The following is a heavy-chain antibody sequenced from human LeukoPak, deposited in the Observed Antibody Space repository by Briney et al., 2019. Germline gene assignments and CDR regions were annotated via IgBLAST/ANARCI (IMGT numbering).Heavy chain of an antibody. CDR3: ARGRLINTAMDHYFDY. J-gene: IGHJ4*02. D-gene: IGHD5-18*01. CDR1: GGSFSGYY. V-gene: IGHV4-34*01. CDR2: INHSGST. Sequence: SETLSLTCAVYGGSFSGYYWGWIRQPPGKGLEWIGEINHSGSTNYNPSLKSRVTISVDTSKNQFSLKLSSVTAADTAVYYCARGRLINTAMDHYFDYWGQGTLVTVSS.